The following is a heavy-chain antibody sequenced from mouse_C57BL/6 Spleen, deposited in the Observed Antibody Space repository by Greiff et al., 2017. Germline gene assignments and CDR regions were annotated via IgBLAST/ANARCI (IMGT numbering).Heavy chain of an antibody. CDR3: ARGEYDDYFDY. CDR1: GFSLTSYG. V-gene: IGHV2-2*01. J-gene: IGHJ2*01. D-gene: IGHD2-4*01. Sequence: VKLVESGPGLVQPSQSLSITCTVSGFSLTSYGVHWVRQSPGKGLEWLGVIWSGGSTDDNAAFISRLSISKDNSKSQVFFKMNSLQADDTAIYYCARGEYDDYFDYWGQGTTLTVSS. CDR2: IWSGGST.